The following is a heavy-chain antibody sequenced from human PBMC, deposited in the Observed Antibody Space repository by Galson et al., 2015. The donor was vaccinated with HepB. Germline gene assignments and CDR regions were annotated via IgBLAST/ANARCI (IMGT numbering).Heavy chain of an antibody. J-gene: IGHJ6*02. CDR3: ARVKLRGNGMDV. V-gene: IGHV1-2*06. Sequence: SVKVSCKASGYTFSDYYMHWVRQAPGQGLEWMGRINPNTGGTNYAQKFQGRVTMTRDTSISTAYLELNSLRSDDTAVYYCARVKLRGNGMDVWGQGTTVTVSS. CDR2: INPNTGGT. D-gene: IGHD3-16*01. CDR1: GYTFSDYY.